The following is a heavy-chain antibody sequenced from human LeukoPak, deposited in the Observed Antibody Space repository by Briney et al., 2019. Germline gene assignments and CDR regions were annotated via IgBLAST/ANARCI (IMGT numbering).Heavy chain of an antibody. J-gene: IGHJ4*02. CDR3: AKDFQVTMVRGVIIAGNDY. Sequence: PGRSLRLSCAASGFTFSNYGMHWVRQAPGKGLEWVAVISYDGSNKYYADSVKGRFTISRDNSKNTLYLQMNSLRAEDTAVYYCAKDFQVTMVRGVIIAGNDYWGQGTLVTVSS. CDR2: ISYDGSNK. D-gene: IGHD3-10*01. V-gene: IGHV3-30*18. CDR1: GFTFSNYG.